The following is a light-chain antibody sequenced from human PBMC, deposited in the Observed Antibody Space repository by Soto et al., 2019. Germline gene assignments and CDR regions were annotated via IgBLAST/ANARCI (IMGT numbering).Light chain of an antibody. Sequence: QSVLAQPASVSGSPGQSITISCTGTSSDVGYYNYVSWYQQHPGKAPKLMIYEVSNRPSGVSTRFSGPKSGNTASLTISGLQPEDEADYYCSSFTVGTIHYVFGNGTKVAGL. J-gene: IGLJ1*01. CDR1: SSDVGYYNY. V-gene: IGLV2-14*01. CDR3: SSFTVGTIHYV. CDR2: EVS.